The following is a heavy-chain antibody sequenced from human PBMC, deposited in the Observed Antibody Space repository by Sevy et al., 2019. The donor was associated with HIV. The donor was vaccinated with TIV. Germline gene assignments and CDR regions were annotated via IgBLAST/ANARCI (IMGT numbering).Heavy chain of an antibody. CDR2: IKQDGSVG. Sequence: GESLKISCAASGFSLNSYWMSWVRQAPGKGLEWVANIKQDGSVGYYVDSVKGRFTISRDNARNLLYLQMDSLRAEDTALYYCVRAIAANGSFWGQGTLVTVSS. CDR1: GFSLNSYW. CDR3: VRAIAANGSF. J-gene: IGHJ4*02. D-gene: IGHD6-13*01. V-gene: IGHV3-7*01.